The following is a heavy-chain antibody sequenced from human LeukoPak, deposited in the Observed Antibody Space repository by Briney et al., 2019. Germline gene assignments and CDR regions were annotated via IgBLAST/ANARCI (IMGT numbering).Heavy chain of an antibody. D-gene: IGHD3-16*01. CDR2: ISSSSRYI. Sequence: GGSLRLSCAAPGFTFSTYSMNWVRQAPGKGLEWVSSISSSSRYIYYADSVKGRFTISRDNAKNSLCLQMSSLRAEDTAVYYCARDLGSCFDYWGQGTLVTVSS. CDR3: ARDLGSCFDY. J-gene: IGHJ4*02. CDR1: GFTFSTYS. V-gene: IGHV3-21*01.